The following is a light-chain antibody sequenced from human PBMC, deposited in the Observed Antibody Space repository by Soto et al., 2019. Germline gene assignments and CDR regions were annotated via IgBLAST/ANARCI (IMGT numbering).Light chain of an antibody. J-gene: IGKJ4*01. V-gene: IGKV1-12*01. CDR1: QGISSC. Sequence: DIQMTQSPSSVSASVGDIVTITYRAIQGISSCLAWYQEKPGKAPKLLIYAASSLQSGGPSRFRGRGSGTDFTLTISSLQPEDFATYYCQQPNSFPELTFGGGTKVEIK. CDR2: AAS. CDR3: QQPNSFPELT.